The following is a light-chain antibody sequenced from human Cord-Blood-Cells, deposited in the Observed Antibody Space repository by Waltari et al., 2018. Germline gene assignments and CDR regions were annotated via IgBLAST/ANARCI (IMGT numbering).Light chain of an antibody. CDR2: GKN. Sequence: SSELTQDPAVSVALGQTVRITFQGDRLRSYYASWYQQKPRQAPVLVIYGKNNRPSGIPDRFSGSSSGNTASLTITGAQAEDEADYYCNSRDSSGNHWVFGGGTKLTVL. J-gene: IGLJ3*02. CDR3: NSRDSSGNHWV. CDR1: RLRSYY. V-gene: IGLV3-19*01.